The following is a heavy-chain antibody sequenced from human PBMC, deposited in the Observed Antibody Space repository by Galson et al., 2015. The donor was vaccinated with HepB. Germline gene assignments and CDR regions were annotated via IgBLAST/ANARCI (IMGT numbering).Heavy chain of an antibody. J-gene: IGHJ4*02. V-gene: IGHV1-3*01. D-gene: IGHD3-10*01. CDR2: INDGNGKT. Sequence: SVKVSCKASGYTFKNYAMHWVRQAPGQRLEWMGWINDGNGKTEYSQRFQGRVTITRDTSASTVYMELSSLRSEDTAIYYCARDQSMVRGETNPPFDYWGQGTRVTVSS. CDR1: GYTFKNYA. CDR3: ARDQSMVRGETNPPFDY.